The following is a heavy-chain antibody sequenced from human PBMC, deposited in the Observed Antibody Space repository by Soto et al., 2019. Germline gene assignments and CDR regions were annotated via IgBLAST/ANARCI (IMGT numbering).Heavy chain of an antibody. CDR1: GFTFTTYA. J-gene: IGHJ1*01. Sequence: EVQILQSGGGLVQPGESLRLSCAASGFTFTTYAMTWIRQAPGKGLEWVASISGSGQSANYSDSAKGRFVLSRDNSKEEVFLEMTSLRVGDSAIYFCARDYGESGYWGQGTLVTVSS. CDR3: ARDYGESGY. D-gene: IGHD4-17*01. CDR2: ISGSGQSA. V-gene: IGHV3-23*01.